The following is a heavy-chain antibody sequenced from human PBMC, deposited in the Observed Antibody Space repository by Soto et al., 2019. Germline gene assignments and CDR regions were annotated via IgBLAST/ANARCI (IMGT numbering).Heavy chain of an antibody. CDR1: GFTFSSYW. CDR2: INSDGSST. CDR3: ARGIVGAYYFDY. V-gene: IGHV3-74*01. Sequence: GGSLRLSCAASGFTFSSYWMHWVRQAPGKGLVWVSRINSDGSSTSYADSVKGRFTISRDNAKNTLYLQMNSLRAEDTAVYYCARGIVGAYYFDYWGQGTLVTVSS. J-gene: IGHJ4*02. D-gene: IGHD1-26*01.